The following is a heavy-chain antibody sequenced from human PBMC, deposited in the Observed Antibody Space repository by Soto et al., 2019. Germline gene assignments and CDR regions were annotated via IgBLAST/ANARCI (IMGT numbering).Heavy chain of an antibody. Sequence: SETLSLTCTVSGASLNNYYWSWARQPAGKGLEWVGRIYTSGSTNYNPSLESRVTMSVDTSKNQFSLKLSCVTAADTAVYYCARGSLAPDYWGQGTLVTVSS. V-gene: IGHV4-4*07. J-gene: IGHJ4*02. CDR2: IYTSGST. CDR3: ARGSLAPDY. CDR1: GASLNNYY. D-gene: IGHD1-26*01.